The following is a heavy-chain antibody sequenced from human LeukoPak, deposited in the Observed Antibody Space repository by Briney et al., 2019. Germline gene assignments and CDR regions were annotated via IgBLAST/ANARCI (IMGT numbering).Heavy chain of an antibody. Sequence: GGSLRLSCAASGFTFSSYGMHWVRQAPGKGLEWVAVISYDGSNKYYADSVKGRFTISRDNSKNTLYLQMNSLRAEDTAVYYCAKNVIQLWSPGYYGMDVWGQGTTVTVSS. CDR2: ISYDGSNK. CDR1: GFTFSSYG. V-gene: IGHV3-30*18. J-gene: IGHJ6*02. CDR3: AKNVIQLWSPGYYGMDV. D-gene: IGHD5-18*01.